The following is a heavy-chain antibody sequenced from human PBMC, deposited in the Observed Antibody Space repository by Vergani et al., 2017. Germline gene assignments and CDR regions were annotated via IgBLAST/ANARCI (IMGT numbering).Heavy chain of an antibody. CDR1: GFTFSSYA. D-gene: IGHD6-19*01. CDR2: ISYDGSNK. Sequence: QVQLVESGGGVVQPGRSLRLSCAASGFTFSSYAMHWVRQAPGKGLEWVAVISYDGSNKYYADSVKGRFTISRDNSKNTLYLQMNSLRAEDTAVYYCAKEEWLALWFDPWGQGTLVTVSS. V-gene: IGHV3-30-3*01. CDR3: AKEEWLALWFDP. J-gene: IGHJ5*02.